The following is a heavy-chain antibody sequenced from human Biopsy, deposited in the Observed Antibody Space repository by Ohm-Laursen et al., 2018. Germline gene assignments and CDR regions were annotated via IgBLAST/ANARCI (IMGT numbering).Heavy chain of an antibody. D-gene: IGHD3-10*01. J-gene: IGHJ5*01. CDR1: GVTLSSYG. V-gene: IGHV3-21*06. CDR3: ATELLPPGVGGPWLDS. Sequence: GSLRLSCAASGVTLSSYGMNWVRQAPGKGLEWVSSISASSSYIYYADSVKGRFTVSRDNTKNTLYLQMNSLRAADTAIYFCATELLPPGVGGPWLDSWGQGTPVTVSS. CDR2: ISASSSYI.